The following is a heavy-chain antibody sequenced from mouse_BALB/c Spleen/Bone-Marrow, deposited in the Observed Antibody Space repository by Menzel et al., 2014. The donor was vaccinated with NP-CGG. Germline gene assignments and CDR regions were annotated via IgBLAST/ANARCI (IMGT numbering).Heavy chain of an antibody. J-gene: IGHJ3*01. V-gene: IGHV1-4*01. CDR3: AAGYYGNSGWFAY. CDR2: INPSSGCT. CDR1: GYTFTSYT. Sequence: QVQLKESGAELARPGATVKMSCKASGYTFTSYTMHWVKQRPGQGLEWIGYINPSSGCTNYNQKFKDKATLTADKSSSTAYMQLSSLTSEDSAVYYCAAGYYGNSGWFAYWGQGTLVTVSA. D-gene: IGHD2-1*01.